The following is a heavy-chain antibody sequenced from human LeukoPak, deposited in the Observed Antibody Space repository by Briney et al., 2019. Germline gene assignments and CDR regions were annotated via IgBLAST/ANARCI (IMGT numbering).Heavy chain of an antibody. J-gene: IGHJ4*02. CDR3: AKRRQGYASGLYY. D-gene: IGHD6-19*01. CDR1: GFTFDDDG. V-gene: IGHV3-43*02. CDR2: ITGDGGRT. Sequence: GGSLRLSCAASGFTFDDDGIHWVRQAPGKGLEWVSLITGDGGRTYYADSVKGRFTISRDNSKNSVYLQMNSLRTEDTAFYYCAKRRQGYASGLYYWGQGTLVTVSS.